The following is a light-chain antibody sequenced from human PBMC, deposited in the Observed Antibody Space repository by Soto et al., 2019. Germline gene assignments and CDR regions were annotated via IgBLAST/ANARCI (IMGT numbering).Light chain of an antibody. Sequence: EIVMTQSPATLSVSPGERATLSCRASQSVSGNLAWYQQIPGQAPRLLIYGASTRATGIPARFSGSGSGTEFTLIISSLQSEDFAVYYCQEYNNWPPITCGQGPRLEIK. CDR3: QEYNNWPPIT. CDR2: GAS. CDR1: QSVSGN. J-gene: IGKJ5*01. V-gene: IGKV3-15*01.